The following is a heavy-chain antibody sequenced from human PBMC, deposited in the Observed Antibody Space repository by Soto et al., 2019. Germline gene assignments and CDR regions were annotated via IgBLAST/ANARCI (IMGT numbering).Heavy chain of an antibody. CDR2: ISAYNGNT. CDR1: GYTFTSYG. Sequence: GASVKVSCKASGYTFTSYGISWVRQAPGQGLEWMGWISAYNGNTNYAQKLQGRVTMTTDTSTSTAYMELRSLRSDDTAVYYCAREGNDFWSGYYMVDYYYYMDVWGKGTTVTVSS. J-gene: IGHJ6*03. D-gene: IGHD3-3*01. CDR3: AREGNDFWSGYYMVDYYYYMDV. V-gene: IGHV1-18*01.